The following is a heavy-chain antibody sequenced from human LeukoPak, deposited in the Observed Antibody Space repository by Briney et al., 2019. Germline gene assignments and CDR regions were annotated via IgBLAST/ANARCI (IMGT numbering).Heavy chain of an antibody. CDR1: GGSISSYY. CDR3: ARGVSIYYYYMDV. J-gene: IGHJ6*03. CDR2: IYYSGST. V-gene: IGHV4-59*01. D-gene: IGHD2-8*01. Sequence: SETLSRTCTVSGGSISSYYWSWIRQPPGKGLEWIGYIYYSGSTNYNPSLKSRVTISVDTSKNQFSLKLSSVTAADTAVYYCARGVSIYYYYMDVWGKGTTVTISS.